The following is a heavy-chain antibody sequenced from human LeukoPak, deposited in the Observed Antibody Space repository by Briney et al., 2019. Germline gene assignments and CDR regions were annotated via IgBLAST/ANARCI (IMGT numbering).Heavy chain of an antibody. CDR2: INHSGST. CDR3: AREQLVRVSGFDP. V-gene: IGHV4-34*01. J-gene: IGHJ5*02. Sequence: SETLSLTCAVYGGSFSGYYWSWIRQPPGKGLEWIGEINHSGSTNYDPSLKSRVTISVDTSKNQFSLKLSSVTAADTAVYYCAREQLVRVSGFDPWGQGTLVTVSS. CDR1: GGSFSGYY. D-gene: IGHD6-6*01.